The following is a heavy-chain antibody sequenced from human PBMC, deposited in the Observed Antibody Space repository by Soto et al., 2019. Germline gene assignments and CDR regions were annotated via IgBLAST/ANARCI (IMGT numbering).Heavy chain of an antibody. V-gene: IGHV4-59*01. Sequence: QVQLQESGPGLVKPSETLSLTCTVSGASISRYYWCWIRQSPGKGLEWIGYMYYSGHANYNPSLRSRITISVDTSKNQFSLNLSSVTAADTAVYYCAREYPVHSAYFDYWGQGILVTVSS. D-gene: IGHD1-26*01. J-gene: IGHJ4*02. CDR1: GASISRYY. CDR2: MYYSGHA. CDR3: AREYPVHSAYFDY.